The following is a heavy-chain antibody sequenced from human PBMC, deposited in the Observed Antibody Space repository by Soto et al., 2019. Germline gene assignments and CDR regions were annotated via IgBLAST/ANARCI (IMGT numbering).Heavy chain of an antibody. Sequence: SETLSLTCAVYCGSFSGYYWSWIRQPPGNGLYCIGEINHSVITXXXPSLKSRXXISVDTSKNHXSLKLXLVTAAYTAVYYCARGPRRFDYWCQGTLVTVSS. CDR1: CGSFSGYY. J-gene: IGHJ4*02. CDR3: ARGPRRFDY. CDR2: INHSVIT. V-gene: IGHV4-34*01.